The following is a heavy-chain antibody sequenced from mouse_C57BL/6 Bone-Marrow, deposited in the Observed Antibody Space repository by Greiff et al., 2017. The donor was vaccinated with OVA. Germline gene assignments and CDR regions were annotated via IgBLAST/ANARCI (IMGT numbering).Heavy chain of an antibody. V-gene: IGHV1-76*01. J-gene: IGHJ2*01. Sequence: QVQLQQSGAELVRPGASVKLSCKASGYTFTDYYINWVKQRPGQGLEWIARIYPGSGNTYYNEKFKGKATLTAEKSSSTAYMQLSSLTSEDSAVYFCARGGYGSPDYWGQGTTLTVSS. D-gene: IGHD1-1*01. CDR1: GYTFTDYY. CDR3: ARGGYGSPDY. CDR2: IYPGSGNT.